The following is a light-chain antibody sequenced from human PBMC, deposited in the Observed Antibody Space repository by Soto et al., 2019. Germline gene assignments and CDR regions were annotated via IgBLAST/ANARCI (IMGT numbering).Light chain of an antibody. Sequence: QSALTQPASVSGSPGQSISISCIGTSKDVSTFNYVSWHQHHLGKAPHLFIFDVICLPSGFFNRFSASKSGNTAFLFISGLQAEDEVDYYCSSYTTRNTEVFGTGTKVTVL. CDR2: DVI. V-gene: IGLV2-14*03. CDR3: SSYTTRNTEV. CDR1: SKDVSTFNY. J-gene: IGLJ1*01.